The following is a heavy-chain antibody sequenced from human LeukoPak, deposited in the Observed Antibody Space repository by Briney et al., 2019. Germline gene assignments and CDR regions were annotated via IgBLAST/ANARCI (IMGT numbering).Heavy chain of an antibody. CDR1: GDTFSSYA. J-gene: IGHJ4*02. V-gene: IGHV1-69*13. Sequence: ASVKVSCKASGDTFSSYAISWVRQAPGQGLEWMGGIIPIFGTANYAQKFQGRVTITADESTSTAYMELSSLRSEDTAVYYCARGYFDWSPPDYWGQGTLVTVSS. D-gene: IGHD3-9*01. CDR3: ARGYFDWSPPDY. CDR2: IIPIFGTA.